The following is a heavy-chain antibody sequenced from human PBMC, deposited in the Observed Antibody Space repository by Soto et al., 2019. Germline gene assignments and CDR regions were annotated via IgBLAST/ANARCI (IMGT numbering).Heavy chain of an antibody. CDR2: INPNSGGT. CDR1: GYTCTGYY. V-gene: IGHV1-2*02. J-gene: IGHJ5*02. D-gene: IGHD3-22*01. CDR3: ARVDPWGHYYDSSGNNWFDP. Sequence: ASVEVSCKGAGYTCTGYYRHWVRQAHGQGREWMGWINPNSGGTNYAQKFQGRVTMTRDTSISTAYMELSRLRSDDTAVYYCARVDPWGHYYDSSGNNWFDPWGQATLVTVSS.